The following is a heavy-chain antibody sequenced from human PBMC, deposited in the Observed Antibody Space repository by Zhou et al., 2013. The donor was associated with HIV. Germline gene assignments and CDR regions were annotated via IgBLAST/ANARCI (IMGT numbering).Heavy chain of an antibody. CDR1: GGSISSSSYY. CDR3: ASIIVVTRDYFDY. J-gene: IGHJ4*02. D-gene: IGHD3-22*01. V-gene: IGHV4-39*07. CDR2: IDYRGIT. Sequence: QVQLQESGPGLVKPSETLSLTCTVSGGSISSSSYYWGWVRQPPGKGLEWIGSIDYRGITYYNPSLKSRVTISVDTSKNQFSLKVSSVTAADTAVYYCASIIVVTRDYFDYWGQGTLVTVSS.